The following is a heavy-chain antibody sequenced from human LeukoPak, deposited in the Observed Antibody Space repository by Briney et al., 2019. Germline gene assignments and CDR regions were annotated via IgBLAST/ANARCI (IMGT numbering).Heavy chain of an antibody. CDR1: GFTFSSYA. V-gene: IGHV3-23*01. J-gene: IGHJ4*02. Sequence: GGSLRLSCAASGFTFSSYAMNWVRQAPGRGLEWVSAISGGGGSTYYADSVKGRFTISRDNSKNTLYLQMNSLRAEDTAIYYCAKDGRIPGFRAGPGYWGQGTLVTVSS. D-gene: IGHD3-10*01. CDR2: ISGGGGST. CDR3: AKDGRIPGFRAGPGY.